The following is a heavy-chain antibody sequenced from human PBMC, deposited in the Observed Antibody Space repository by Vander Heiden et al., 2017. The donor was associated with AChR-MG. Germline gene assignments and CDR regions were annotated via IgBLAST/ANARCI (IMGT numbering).Heavy chain of an antibody. J-gene: IGHJ4*02. D-gene: IGHD3-10*01. CDR1: GYTFTSYY. CDR2: INPSGGST. V-gene: IGHV1-46*01. CDR3: ARPRITMVRGVSPYFDY. Sequence: QVQLVQSGAEVKKPGASVKVSCKASGYTFTSYYMHWVRQAPGQGLEWMGIINPSGGSTSYAQKFQGRVTMTRDTSTSTVYMELSSLRSEDTAVYYCARPRITMVRGVSPYFDYWGQGTLVTVSS.